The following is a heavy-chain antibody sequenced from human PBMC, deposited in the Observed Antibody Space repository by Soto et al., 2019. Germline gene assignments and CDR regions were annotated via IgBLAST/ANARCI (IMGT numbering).Heavy chain of an antibody. CDR3: AREAFDADYIDF. V-gene: IGHV1-18*01. Sequence: QVHLVQSGAEVKKPGASVKVSCKASGYIFSSHGISWVRQAPGRGLEWMAWISAYNGDRNYAETLQGRVIVTTDTSTNTAYMELRSLRSDDTAVYYCAREAFDADYIDFWGQGTLVTVSS. J-gene: IGHJ4*02. D-gene: IGHD3-10*01. CDR2: ISAYNGDR. CDR1: GYIFSSHG.